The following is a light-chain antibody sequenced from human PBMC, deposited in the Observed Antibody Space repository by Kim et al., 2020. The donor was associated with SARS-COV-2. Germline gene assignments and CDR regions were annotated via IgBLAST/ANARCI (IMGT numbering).Light chain of an antibody. CDR1: QSLNSR. V-gene: IGKV3-11*01. Sequence: LAPEGRATLSCRARQSLNSRLAWYQQTPGQAPRLLIYDASNRATGIPARCSGSGSGTDFTLIIGSLEPEDVAVYYCQQRANWPVTFGQGTKVDIK. J-gene: IGKJ1*01. CDR3: QQRANWPVT. CDR2: DAS.